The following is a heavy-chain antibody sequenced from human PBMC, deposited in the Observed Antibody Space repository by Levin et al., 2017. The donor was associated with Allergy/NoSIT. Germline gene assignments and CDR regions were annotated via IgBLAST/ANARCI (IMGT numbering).Heavy chain of an antibody. CDR2: IKEGGSEK. CDR1: GFTFRNYC. D-gene: IGHD2-21*01. J-gene: IGHJ6*03. CDR3: ARLESDYSLYYYYYMDV. V-gene: IGHV3-7*04. Sequence: ASVKVSCAASGFTFRNYCMTWVRQAPGKGLEWVANIKEGGSEKYYVDSVKGRFTISRDNDRNLVFLEMNSLRAEDTAVYYCARLESDYSLYYYYYMDVWGKGTTVTVS.